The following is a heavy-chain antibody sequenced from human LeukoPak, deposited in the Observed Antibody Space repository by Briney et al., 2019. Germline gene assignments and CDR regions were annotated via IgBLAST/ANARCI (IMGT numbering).Heavy chain of an antibody. CDR2: IDTRGENK. CDR3: AKNSGTYYY. J-gene: IGHJ4*02. CDR1: GFTFIDHG. Sequence: PGGSLRLSWATSGFTFIDHGMTWVRQAPGRGLEWVSTIDTRGENKFYADDVKGRLTISRDNSKNTVYLQMDSLRVEDTAIYYCAKNSGTYYYWGQGALVTV. V-gene: IGHV3-23*01. D-gene: IGHD1-26*01.